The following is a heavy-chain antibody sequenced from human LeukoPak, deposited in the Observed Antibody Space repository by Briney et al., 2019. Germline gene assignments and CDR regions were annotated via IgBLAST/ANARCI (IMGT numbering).Heavy chain of an antibody. V-gene: IGHV3-33*01. CDR3: AREGRRHCSSTSCYYNWFDP. Sequence: GGSLRLSCAASGFTFSSYGMHWVRQAPGKGLEWVAVIWYDGNNKYYADSVKGRFTISRDNSKNTLYLQMSSLRAEDTAVYYCAREGRRHCSSTSCYYNWFDPWGQGTLVTVSS. CDR1: GFTFSSYG. CDR2: IWYDGNNK. D-gene: IGHD2-2*01. J-gene: IGHJ5*02.